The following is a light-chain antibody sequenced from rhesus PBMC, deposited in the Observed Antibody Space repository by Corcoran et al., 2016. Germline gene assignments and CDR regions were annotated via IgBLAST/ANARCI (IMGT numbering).Light chain of an antibody. CDR1: QSVSSY. CDR2: GAS. CDR3: LQSSNWYS. J-gene: IGKJ2*01. Sequence: EIVLTQSPATLALSPGERATLSCRASQSVSSYLARHQQKPGQAPRLRINGASSRATGIPDRVSGSGSGTEFPLTISCLRPEVVGVYFCLQSSNWYSFGQGTKVEIE. V-gene: IGKV3-24*04.